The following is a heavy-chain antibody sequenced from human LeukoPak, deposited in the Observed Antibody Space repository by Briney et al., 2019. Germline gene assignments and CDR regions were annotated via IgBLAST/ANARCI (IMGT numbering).Heavy chain of an antibody. D-gene: IGHD6-19*01. Sequence: GGSLRLSCAASGFTFSSYAMSWVRQAPGKGLEWVAAISYDGINEYYADSVKGRFTISRDNSKNKLYLQMNSLSAEDTAVYYCARDDDGRVAATAYYLYGMDVWGQGTTVTASS. J-gene: IGHJ6*02. CDR3: ARDDDGRVAATAYYLYGMDV. CDR1: GFTFSSYA. V-gene: IGHV3-30*04. CDR2: ISYDGINE.